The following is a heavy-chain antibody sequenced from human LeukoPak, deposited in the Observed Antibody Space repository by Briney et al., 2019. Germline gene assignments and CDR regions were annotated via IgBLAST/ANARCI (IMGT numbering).Heavy chain of an antibody. CDR2: INHSGST. V-gene: IGHV4-34*01. CDR3: ARGYCSGGSCSHPYYHYYYMDV. D-gene: IGHD2-15*01. CDR1: GGSFSGYY. J-gene: IGHJ6*03. Sequence: SETLSLTCAVYGGSFSGYYWSWIRQPPGKGLEWIGEINHSGSTNYNPSLKSRVTISVDTSKNQFSLKLSSVTAADTAVYYCARGYCSGGSCSHPYYHYYYMDVWGKGTTVTVSS.